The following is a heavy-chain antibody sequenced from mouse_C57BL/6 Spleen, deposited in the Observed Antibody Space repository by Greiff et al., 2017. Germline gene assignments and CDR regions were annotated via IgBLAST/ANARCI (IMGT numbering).Heavy chain of an antibody. CDR3: ARENDYDAGDY. CDR2: LYPRSGNT. Sequence: VQVVESVAELARPGASVKLSCKASGYTFTSYGIRWVKQRTGQGLEWIGELYPRSGNTYYNEKFKGKATLTADKSSSTAYMELRSLTSEDSAVYFCARENDYDAGDYWGQGPTLTVSS. CDR1: GYTFTSYG. D-gene: IGHD2-4*01. J-gene: IGHJ2*01. V-gene: IGHV1-81*01.